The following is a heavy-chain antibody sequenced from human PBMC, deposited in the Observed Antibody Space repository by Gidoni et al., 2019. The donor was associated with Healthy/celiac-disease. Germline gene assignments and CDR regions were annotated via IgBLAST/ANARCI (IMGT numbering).Heavy chain of an antibody. Sequence: QVQLQQWGAGLLKPSETLSLTCAVYGGSFSGYYWSWIRQPPGKGLEWIGEINHSGSTNYNPSLKSRVTISVDTSKNQFSLKLSSVTAADTAVYYCAGLRFLRGYYYYMDVWGKGTTVTVSS. D-gene: IGHD3-3*01. V-gene: IGHV4-34*01. CDR3: AGLRFLRGYYYYMDV. CDR2: INHSGST. J-gene: IGHJ6*03. CDR1: GGSFSGYY.